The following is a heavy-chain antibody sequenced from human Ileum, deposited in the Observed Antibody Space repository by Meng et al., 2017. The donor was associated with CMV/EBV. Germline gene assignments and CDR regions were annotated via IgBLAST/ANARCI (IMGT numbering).Heavy chain of an antibody. D-gene: IGHD3-10*01. J-gene: IGHJ4*02. V-gene: IGHV4-34*01. CDR1: SLNAYY. CDR3: ARKRRITMIRGPEGGYFDY. CDR2: IYHTGDT. Sequence: SLNAYYWGWIRQSPEKGLEWIGEIYHTGDTNYNPSLKSRVTISIDTSKNQFSLKLNSVTAADTAVYYCARKRRITMIRGPEGGYFDYWGQGTLVTVSS.